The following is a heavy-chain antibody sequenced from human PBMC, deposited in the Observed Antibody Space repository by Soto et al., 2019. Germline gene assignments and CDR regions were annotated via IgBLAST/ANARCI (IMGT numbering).Heavy chain of an antibody. CDR1: GYSFTSYW. CDR3: AMYSSSSDYYYGMDV. J-gene: IGHJ6*02. V-gene: IGHV5-51*01. D-gene: IGHD6-6*01. Sequence: PGESLKISCKGSGYSFTSYWIGWVRQMPGKGLEWMGIIYPGDSDTRYSPSFQGQVTISADKSISTAYLQWSSLKASDTAMYYCAMYSSSSDYYYGMDVWGQGTTVTVPS. CDR2: IYPGDSDT.